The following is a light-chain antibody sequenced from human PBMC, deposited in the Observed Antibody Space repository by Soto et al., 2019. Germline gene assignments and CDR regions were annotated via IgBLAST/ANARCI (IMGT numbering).Light chain of an antibody. J-gene: IGKJ3*01. CDR3: QHYDNLPPFT. Sequence: DLQMTQSPSSLSASIGDRVTITCQASQDIKKYLSWYQQKPGRAPKLLIYGASNLETGVPSRFSGCGYGTDFTFTISSLQPEDIATYYCQHYDNLPPFTFCPGTKVAIK. V-gene: IGKV1-33*01. CDR1: QDIKKY. CDR2: GAS.